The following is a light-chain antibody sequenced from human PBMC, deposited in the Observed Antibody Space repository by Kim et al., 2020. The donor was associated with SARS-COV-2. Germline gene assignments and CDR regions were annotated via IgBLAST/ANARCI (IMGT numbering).Light chain of an antibody. J-gene: IGKJ4*01. Sequence: EIVLTQSPGTLSLSPGERATLSCRASQSVSSSYLAWYQRKPGQAPRLLIYGASSRATGIPDRFSGSGSGTDFTLTISRLEPEDFAVYYCHQYGSSPLTFGGGTKVDIK. CDR3: HQYGSSPLT. CDR1: QSVSSSY. CDR2: GAS. V-gene: IGKV3-20*01.